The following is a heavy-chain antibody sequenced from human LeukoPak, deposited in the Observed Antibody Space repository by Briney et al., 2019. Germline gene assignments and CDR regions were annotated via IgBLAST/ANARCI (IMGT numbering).Heavy chain of an antibody. CDR2: IIPIFGTA. D-gene: IGHD4-23*01. CDR1: GGTFSSYA. Sequence: SSVKVSCKASGGTFSSYAISWVRQAPGQGLEWMGGIIPIFGTANYAQKFQGRVTITADESTSTAYMELSSLRSEDTAVYYCARAYGGNSPFDYWGQGTLATVSS. V-gene: IGHV1-69*01. J-gene: IGHJ4*02. CDR3: ARAYGGNSPFDY.